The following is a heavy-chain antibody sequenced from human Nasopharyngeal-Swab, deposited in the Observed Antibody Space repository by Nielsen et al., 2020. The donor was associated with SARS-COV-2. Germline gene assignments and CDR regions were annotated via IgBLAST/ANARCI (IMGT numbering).Heavy chain of an antibody. Sequence: GESLKISCAASGFTFSSYAMSWVRQAPGKGLEWVSAISGSGGSTYYADSVKGRFTISRDNSKNTLYLQMNSLRAEDTAVYYCARDLGTVGATSYWGQGTLVTVSS. CDR2: ISGSGGST. V-gene: IGHV3-23*01. D-gene: IGHD1-26*01. J-gene: IGHJ4*02. CDR1: GFTFSSYA. CDR3: ARDLGTVGATSY.